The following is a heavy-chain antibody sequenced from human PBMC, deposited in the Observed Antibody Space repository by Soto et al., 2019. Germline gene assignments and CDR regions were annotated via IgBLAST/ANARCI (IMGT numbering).Heavy chain of an antibody. CDR3: ARDSGGVYSYYYGSGSYDY. J-gene: IGHJ4*02. D-gene: IGHD3-10*01. Sequence: EVQLVESGGGLVKPGGSLRLSCAPSGFTFSSYSMNWVRQAPGKGLEWASSISSSSSYIYYADSVKGRFTISRDNAKNSLYLQMNSLRAEDTAVYYCARDSGGVYSYYYGSGSYDYWGQGTLVTVSS. CDR2: ISSSSSYI. V-gene: IGHV3-21*01. CDR1: GFTFSSYS.